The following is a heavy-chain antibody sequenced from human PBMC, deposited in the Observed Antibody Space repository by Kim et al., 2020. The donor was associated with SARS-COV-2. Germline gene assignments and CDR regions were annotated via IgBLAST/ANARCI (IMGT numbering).Heavy chain of an antibody. CDR1: GDTFTRYD. V-gene: IGHV1-69*06. Sequence: SVKVSCKASGDTFTRYDISWVRQAPGQGLEWMGGINPIFGTTNYAQKFQGRVTITADTSISTAYMELRSLRSDDTAVYFCARNNGDQLGYNDYWGQGTL. CDR2: INPIFGTT. J-gene: IGHJ4*02. D-gene: IGHD1-1*01. CDR3: ARNNGDQLGYNDY.